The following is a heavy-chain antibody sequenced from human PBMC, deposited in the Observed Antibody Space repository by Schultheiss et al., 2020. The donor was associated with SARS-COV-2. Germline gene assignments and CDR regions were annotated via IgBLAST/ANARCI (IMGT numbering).Heavy chain of an antibody. CDR2: IYYSGST. J-gene: IGHJ4*02. D-gene: IGHD2-2*02. V-gene: IGHV4-34*01. Sequence: SETLSLTCAVYGGSFSGYYWSWIRQPPGKGLEWIGYIYYSGSTNYNPSLKSRVTISVDTSKNQFSLKLSSVTAADTAVYYCARARNQYQLLYSYYFDYWGQGTLVTVSS. CDR3: ARARNQYQLLYSYYFDY. CDR1: GGSFSGYY.